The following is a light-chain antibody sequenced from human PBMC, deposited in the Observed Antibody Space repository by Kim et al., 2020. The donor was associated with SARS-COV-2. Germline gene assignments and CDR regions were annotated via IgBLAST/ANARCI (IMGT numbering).Light chain of an antibody. CDR2: GAS. Sequence: EIVMTQSPDTLSVSPGERVTLSCRASQTVDSNLAWYQQKPGQAPRLLIYGASTRATDIPARFSGSGSGTEFTLIISSLQSEDFAVYYCQQYSHWPPYTFGQGTKLEI. V-gene: IGKV3-15*01. CDR1: QTVDSN. CDR3: QQYSHWPPYT. J-gene: IGKJ2*01.